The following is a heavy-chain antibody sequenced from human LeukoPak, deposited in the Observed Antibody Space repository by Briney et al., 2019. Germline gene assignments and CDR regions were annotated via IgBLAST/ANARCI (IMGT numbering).Heavy chain of an antibody. CDR3: ARGPYYDFWSGYSYYYYYYMDV. V-gene: IGHV3-48*01. Sequence: GGSLRLSCAASGFTFSSYGMTWVRQAPGKGLEWVSYISSSSSTIYYADSVKGRFTISRDNAKNSLYLQMNSLRAEDTAVYYCARGPYYDFWSGYSYYYYYYMDVWGKGTTVTVSS. CDR2: ISSSSSTI. D-gene: IGHD3-3*01. J-gene: IGHJ6*03. CDR1: GFTFSSYG.